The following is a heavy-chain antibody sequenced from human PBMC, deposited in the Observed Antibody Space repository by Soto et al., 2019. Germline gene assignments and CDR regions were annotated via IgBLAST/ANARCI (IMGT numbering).Heavy chain of an antibody. D-gene: IGHD2-2*01. Sequence: PSETLSLTCTVSGGSISSYYWSWIRQPPGKGLEWIGYIYYSGSTNYNPSLKSRVTISVDTSKNQFSLKLSSVTAADTAVYYCARVKDCSSTSCYDYYYYYYMDVWGKGTTVTVSS. CDR1: GGSISSYY. CDR3: ARVKDCSSTSCYDYYYYYYMDV. V-gene: IGHV4-59*01. CDR2: IYYSGST. J-gene: IGHJ6*03.